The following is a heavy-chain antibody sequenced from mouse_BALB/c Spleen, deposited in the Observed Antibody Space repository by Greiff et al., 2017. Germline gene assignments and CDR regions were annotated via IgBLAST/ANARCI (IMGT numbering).Heavy chain of an antibody. CDR2: IWSGGST. CDR1: GFSLTSYG. D-gene: IGHD1-2*01. J-gene: IGHJ4*01. V-gene: IGHV2-2*02. CDR3: ARNRGDYYGYYAMDY. Sequence: VQLQESGPGLVQPSQSLSITCTVSGFSLTSYGVHWVRQSPGKGLEWLGVIWSGGSTDYNAAFISRLSISKDNSKSQVFFKMNSLQANDTAIYYCARNRGDYYGYYAMDYWGQGTSVTVSS.